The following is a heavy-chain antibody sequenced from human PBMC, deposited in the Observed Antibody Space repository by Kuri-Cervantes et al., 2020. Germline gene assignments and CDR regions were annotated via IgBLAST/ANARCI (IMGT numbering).Heavy chain of an antibody. CDR3: ARAQGYSYGFSSGY. Sequence: GESLKISCVASGFTFSSYAMHWVRQAPGKGLEWVAVISYDGSNKYYADSVKGRFTISRDNAKNSLYLQMNSLRAEDTAVYYCARAQGYSYGFSSGYWGQGTLVTVSS. CDR2: ISYDGSNK. CDR1: GFTFSSYA. J-gene: IGHJ4*02. V-gene: IGHV3-30-3*01. D-gene: IGHD5-18*01.